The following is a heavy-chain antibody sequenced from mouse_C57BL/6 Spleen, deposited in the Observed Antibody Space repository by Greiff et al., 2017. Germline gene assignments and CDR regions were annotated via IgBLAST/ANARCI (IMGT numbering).Heavy chain of an antibody. CDR3: ARSLWSYCAY. CDR2: IHPNSGST. J-gene: IGHJ2*01. CDR1: GYTFTSYW. D-gene: IGHD1-1*02. V-gene: IGHV1-64*01. Sequence: QVQLQQPGAELVKPGASVKMSCKASGYTFTSYWMHWVKQRPGQGLEWIGMIHPNSGSTNYNEKFKSKATLTVDKSSSTAYMQLSSLTTEDSAVYYCARSLWSYCAYWGQGTTLTVSS.